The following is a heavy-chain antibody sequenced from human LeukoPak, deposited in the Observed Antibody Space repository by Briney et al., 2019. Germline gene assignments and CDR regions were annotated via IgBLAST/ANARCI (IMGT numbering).Heavy chain of an antibody. CDR3: ARGRHYYDSSGFPSGDY. Sequence: ASVKVSCKASGYTFTGYYIHWVRQATGQGLEWMGWMNPNSGNTGYAQKFQGRVTMTRNTSISTAYMELSSLRSEDTAVYYCARGRHYYDSSGFPSGDYWGQGTLVTVSS. CDR1: GYTFTGYY. V-gene: IGHV1-8*02. CDR2: MNPNSGNT. J-gene: IGHJ4*02. D-gene: IGHD3-22*01.